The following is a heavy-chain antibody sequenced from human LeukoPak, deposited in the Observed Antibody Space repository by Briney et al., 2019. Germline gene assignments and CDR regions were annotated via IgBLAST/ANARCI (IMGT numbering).Heavy chain of an antibody. J-gene: IGHJ5*02. V-gene: IGHV1-69*05. CDR2: IIPIFGTA. Sequence: ASVKVSCKASGGTFSSYAISWVRQAPGQGLEWMGRIIPIFGTANYAQKFQGRVTITTDESTSTAYMELSSLRSEDTAVYYCARHHASTYCYDSSGLNWFDPWGQGTLVTVSS. CDR1: GGTFSSYA. CDR3: ARHHASTYCYDSSGLNWFDP. D-gene: IGHD3-22*01.